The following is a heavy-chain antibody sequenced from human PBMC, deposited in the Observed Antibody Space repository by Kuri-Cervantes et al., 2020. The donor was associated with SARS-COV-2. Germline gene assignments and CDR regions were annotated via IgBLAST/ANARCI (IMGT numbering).Heavy chain of an antibody. J-gene: IGHJ4*02. CDR3: ARGLTITMIVVVEVGGADY. CDR1: GFTFSSYG. V-gene: IGHV3-30*19. CDR2: ISYDGSNK. D-gene: IGHD3-22*01. Sequence: GESLKISCAASGFTFSSYGMHWVRQAPGKGLEWVAVISYDGSNKYYADSVKGRFTISRDNSKNTLYPQMNSLRAEDTAVYYCARGLTITMIVVVEVGGADYWGQGTLVTVSS.